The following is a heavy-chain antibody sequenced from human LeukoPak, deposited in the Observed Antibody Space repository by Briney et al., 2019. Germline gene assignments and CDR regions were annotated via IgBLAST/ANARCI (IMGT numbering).Heavy chain of an antibody. Sequence: GGSLRLSCAASGFTFSSYSMNWVRQAPGKGLEWVSYISSSSSTIYYADSVKGRFTISRDNAKNSLYLQMNSLRAEDTAVYYCARAVGMITFGGVIVSQYYFDYWGQGTLVTVSS. J-gene: IGHJ4*02. D-gene: IGHD3-16*02. CDR2: ISSSSSTI. CDR3: ARAVGMITFGGVIVSQYYFDY. V-gene: IGHV3-48*04. CDR1: GFTFSSYS.